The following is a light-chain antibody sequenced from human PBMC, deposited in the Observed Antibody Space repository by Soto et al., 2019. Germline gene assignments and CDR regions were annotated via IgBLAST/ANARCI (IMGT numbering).Light chain of an antibody. CDR3: QQYNNWPPWT. CDR2: GAS. CDR1: QNVLSNY. V-gene: IGKV3-15*01. Sequence: EIVLTQSPGTLSLSPGERATLSCWASQNVLSNYLAWYQQKPGQAPRLLIYGASTRATGIPARFSGSGSGTEFTLTISSLQSEDFAVYYCQQYNNWPPWTFGQGTKVDI. J-gene: IGKJ1*01.